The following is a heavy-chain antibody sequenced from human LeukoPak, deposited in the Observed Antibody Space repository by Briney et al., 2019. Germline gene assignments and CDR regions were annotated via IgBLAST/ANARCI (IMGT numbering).Heavy chain of an antibody. Sequence: PGGSLRLSCAASGFTFSDYSMEWVRQAPGKGLEWVSAISISGENTYYADSVKGRFTISRDTSRNTLYLQMHSLRAEDTAVISTSSSRFSDYWGQGTLVTVSS. V-gene: IGHV3-23*01. D-gene: IGHD6-6*01. J-gene: IGHJ4*02. CDR1: GFTFSDYS. CDR3: SSSRFSDY. CDR2: ISISGENT.